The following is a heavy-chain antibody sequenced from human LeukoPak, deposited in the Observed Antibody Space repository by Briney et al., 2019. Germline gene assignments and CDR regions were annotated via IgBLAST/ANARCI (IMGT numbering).Heavy chain of an antibody. V-gene: IGHV3-23*01. D-gene: IGHD6-13*01. Sequence: GGSLRLSCAASGFTFSSFAMNWVRQAPGKGLEWVSTMSGDATNTYYADSVKGRFTISRDNSKTTLFLQMNSLRAEDTAVYYCAKRTSGSSWYSSDSWGRGTLVTVSS. CDR1: GFTFSSFA. J-gene: IGHJ4*02. CDR3: AKRTSGSSWYSSDS. CDR2: MSGDATNT.